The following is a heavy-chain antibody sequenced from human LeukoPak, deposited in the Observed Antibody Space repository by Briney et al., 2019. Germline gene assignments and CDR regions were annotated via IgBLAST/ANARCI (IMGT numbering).Heavy chain of an antibody. CDR2: ISGDGSST. Sequence: GGALRLSCAASGFTFSSYAMTWVRQAPGKGLEWVSTISGDGSSTYYADSVKGRFTISRDNSKNILYLQMNSLKAEDPAVYYCAKGAWKFYHYSGGNYYFHYWAQGTLVTVSS. CDR1: GFTFSSYA. D-gene: IGHD2-15*01. CDR3: AKGAWKFYHYSGGNYYFHY. J-gene: IGHJ4*02. V-gene: IGHV3-23*01.